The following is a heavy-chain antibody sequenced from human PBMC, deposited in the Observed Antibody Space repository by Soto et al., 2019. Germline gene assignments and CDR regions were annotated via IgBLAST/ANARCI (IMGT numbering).Heavy chain of an antibody. V-gene: IGHV4-59*01. CDR1: GGSISSYY. CDR2: IYYSGST. CDR3: ARVWGGAFDI. Sequence: SETLSLTCTVSGGSISSYYWSWIRQPPGKGLEWIGYIYYSGSTNYNPSLKSRVTISVDTSKNQFSLKLSSVTAADTAVYYCARVWGGAFDIWGQGTAVTVSS. D-gene: IGHD3-10*01. J-gene: IGHJ3*02.